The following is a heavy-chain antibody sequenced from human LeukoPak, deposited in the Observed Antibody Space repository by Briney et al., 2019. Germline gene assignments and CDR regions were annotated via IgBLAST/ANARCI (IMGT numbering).Heavy chain of an antibody. V-gene: IGHV3-30*02. CDR3: ANHDNNGYYYPGGGY. CDR2: IRYDGTNE. J-gene: IGHJ4*02. Sequence: SGGSLRLSCAASGFTFSNYGMHWVRQAPGKGLEWVAFIRYDGTNEYYADSVKGRFTISRDNSKNTLYLQMNSLRAEDTAVYYCANHDNNGYYYPGGGYWGQGTLVTVSS. D-gene: IGHD3-22*01. CDR1: GFTFSNYG.